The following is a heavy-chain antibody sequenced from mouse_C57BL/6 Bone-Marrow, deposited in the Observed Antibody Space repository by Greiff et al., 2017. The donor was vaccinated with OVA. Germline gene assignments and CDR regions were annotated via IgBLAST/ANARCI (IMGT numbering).Heavy chain of an antibody. CDR3: ARNYYGSSSLFDY. Sequence: EVQLMESGGGLVKPGGSLKLSCAASGFTFSDYGMHWVRQAPEKGLEWVAYISSGSSTIYYADTVKGRFTISRDNAKNTLFLQMTSLRSEDTAMYYCARNYYGSSSLFDYWGQGTTLTVSS. J-gene: IGHJ2*01. D-gene: IGHD1-1*01. CDR1: GFTFSDYG. CDR2: ISSGSSTI. V-gene: IGHV5-17*01.